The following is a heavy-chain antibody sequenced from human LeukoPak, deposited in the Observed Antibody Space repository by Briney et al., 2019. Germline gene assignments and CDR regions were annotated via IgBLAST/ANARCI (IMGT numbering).Heavy chain of an antibody. CDR2: INPSGGSI. J-gene: IGHJ3*02. CDR1: GYIFTSYY. V-gene: IGHV1-46*01. D-gene: IGHD3-22*01. CDR3: ARGRNYYDSSRYYYEGDAFDI. Sequence: ASVKVSCKASGYIFTSYYMYWVRQAPGQGLEWMGIINPSGGSIRYAQKFQGRVTMTRDTSTSTVYMELSSLRSEDTAVYYCARGRNYYDSSRYYYEGDAFDIWGRGTMVTVSS.